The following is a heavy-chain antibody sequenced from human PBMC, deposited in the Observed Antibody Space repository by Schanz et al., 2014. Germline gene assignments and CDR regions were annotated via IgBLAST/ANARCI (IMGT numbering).Heavy chain of an antibody. CDR2: INAANGNT. CDR3: ARGTMPGTFDI. J-gene: IGHJ3*02. CDR1: GYTFSSYG. D-gene: IGHD2-2*01. V-gene: IGHV1-18*01. Sequence: QVQLVQSGAEVKKPGASVKVSCKASGYTFSSYGITWVRQAPGQGLEWMGWINAANGNTRYSQKFQGRVTITRDTSASTAHMELNHLGNGDTGLYYCARGTMPGTFDIWGPGTLVTVSS.